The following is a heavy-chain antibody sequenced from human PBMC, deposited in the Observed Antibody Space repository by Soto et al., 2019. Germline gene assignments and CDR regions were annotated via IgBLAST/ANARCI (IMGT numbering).Heavy chain of an antibody. V-gene: IGHV4-39*07. Sequence: PSECLSLTCTVSGGSISSSSYYWGWIRQPPGKGLEWIGSIYYSGSTYYNPSLKSRVTISVDTSKNQFSLKLSSVTAADTAVYYCARVLFGRGNWFDPWGQGTLVTVSS. CDR1: GGSISSSSYY. D-gene: IGHD3-3*01. CDR3: ARVLFGRGNWFDP. J-gene: IGHJ5*02. CDR2: IYYSGST.